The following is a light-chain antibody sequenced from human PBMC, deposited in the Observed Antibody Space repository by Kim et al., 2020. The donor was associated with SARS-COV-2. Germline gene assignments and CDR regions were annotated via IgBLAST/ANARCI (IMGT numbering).Light chain of an antibody. CDR2: GAS. Sequence: EIVMTQSPATLSVSPGERATLSCRASQSVSSNLVWYQQKPGQAPRLLIYGASTRATGMAARFSGSGSGTEFTLTISSLQSEDFAVYYCQQNNNWPYTFGQGTKLEI. V-gene: IGKV3-15*01. CDR3: QQNNNWPYT. CDR1: QSVSSN. J-gene: IGKJ2*01.